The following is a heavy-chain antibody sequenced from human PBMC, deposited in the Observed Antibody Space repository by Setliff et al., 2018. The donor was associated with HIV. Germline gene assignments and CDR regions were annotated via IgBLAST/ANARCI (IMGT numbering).Heavy chain of an antibody. V-gene: IGHV3-30*03. D-gene: IGHD3-22*01. J-gene: IGHJ3*02. CDR2: ISYDGNVK. Sequence: GGSLRLSCAASGFTVSSNFMTWVRQAPGKGLEWVAVISYDGNVKYYADSVKGRFTISRDNSKNTLYVQMNSLRPEDTAVYYCAREPTYYYESSGPYDAFDIWGQGTMVTVSS. CDR3: AREPTYYYESSGPYDAFDI. CDR1: GFTVSSNF.